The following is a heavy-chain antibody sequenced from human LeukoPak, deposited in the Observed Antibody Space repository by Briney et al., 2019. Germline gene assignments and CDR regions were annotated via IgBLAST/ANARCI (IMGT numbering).Heavy chain of an antibody. Sequence: AGGSLRLSCAASGFTFSSYWMSWVRQAPGKGLEWVANIKQDGSEKYYVDSVKGRFTISRDNAKNSLYLQMSSLRDDDTAVYYCTRDRGWQQFDYWGQGTLATVSS. D-gene: IGHD5-24*01. CDR1: GFTFSSYW. J-gene: IGHJ4*02. CDR2: IKQDGSEK. V-gene: IGHV3-7*01. CDR3: TRDRGWQQFDY.